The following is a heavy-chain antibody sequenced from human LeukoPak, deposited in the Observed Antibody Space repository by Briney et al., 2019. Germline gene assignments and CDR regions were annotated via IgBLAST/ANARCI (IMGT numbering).Heavy chain of an antibody. CDR2: GHHSGST. J-gene: IGHJ4*02. Sequence: SETLSLTCTVSGASVYSYYWSWIRQPPGKGLEWIGYGHHSGSTSYNPSLKSRVTISVDTSKNVFSLRVDSVTAADTAVYYCASSSPAHDYWGQGTLVTVSS. D-gene: IGHD6-6*01. CDR1: GASVYSYY. CDR3: ASSSPAHDY. V-gene: IGHV4-59*02.